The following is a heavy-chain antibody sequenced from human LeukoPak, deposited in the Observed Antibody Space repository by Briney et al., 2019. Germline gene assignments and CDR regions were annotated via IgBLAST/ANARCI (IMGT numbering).Heavy chain of an antibody. CDR1: GYTFTNFY. Sequence: ASVKVSCKASGYTFTNFYMHWVRQAPGQGLEWMGIINPSGGSTSYAQKFQGRVTMTRDTSTSTVYMELSSLRSEDTAVYYCARDLASSGYYWDWGQGTLVIVSS. D-gene: IGHD3-22*01. CDR2: INPSGGST. J-gene: IGHJ4*02. V-gene: IGHV1-46*01. CDR3: ARDLASSGYYWD.